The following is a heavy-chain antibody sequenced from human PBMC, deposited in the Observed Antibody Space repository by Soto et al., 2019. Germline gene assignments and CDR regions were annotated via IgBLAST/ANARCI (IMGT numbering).Heavy chain of an antibody. Sequence: HPGGSLRLSCAASGFTFSSYSMNWVRQAPGKGLEWVSYISSSSSTIYYAVSVKGRFTISRDNAKNSLYLQMNSLRAEDTAVYYCARGRWQHHMDVWGKGTLVTVSS. CDR1: GFTFSSYS. V-gene: IGHV3-48*01. CDR2: ISSSSSTI. J-gene: IGHJ6*03. D-gene: IGHD2-15*01. CDR3: ARGRWQHHMDV.